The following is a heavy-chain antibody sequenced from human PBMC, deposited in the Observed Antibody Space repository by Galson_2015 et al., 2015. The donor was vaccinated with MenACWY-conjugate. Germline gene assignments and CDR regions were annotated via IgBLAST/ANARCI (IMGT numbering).Heavy chain of an antibody. J-gene: IGHJ4*02. CDR1: GGSISINYW. CDR3: ARGNYYVSGTYYKSANFDY. Sequence: ETLSLTCAVSGGSISINYWWTWVRQPPGKGLEWIGEIYHSGSTNYNPSLKSRLTVSVDKSKNQFFLTLSSVTAADTAVYYCARGNYYVSGTYYKSANFDYWGQGSLVTVSS. D-gene: IGHD3-10*01. CDR2: IYHSGST. V-gene: IGHV4-4*02.